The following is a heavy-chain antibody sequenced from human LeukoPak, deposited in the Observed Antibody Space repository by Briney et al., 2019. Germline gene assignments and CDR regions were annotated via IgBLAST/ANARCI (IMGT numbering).Heavy chain of an antibody. CDR3: ARKYQLLYRGNYYYYYMDV. Sequence: ASVKVSCKASGYTFTGYYMHWVRQAPGQGLEWMGWINPNSGGTNYAQKFQGRVTMTRDTSISTAYMGLSRLRSDDTAMYYCARKYQLLYRGNYYYYYMDVWGKGTTVTVSS. D-gene: IGHD2-2*02. V-gene: IGHV1-2*02. J-gene: IGHJ6*03. CDR2: INPNSGGT. CDR1: GYTFTGYY.